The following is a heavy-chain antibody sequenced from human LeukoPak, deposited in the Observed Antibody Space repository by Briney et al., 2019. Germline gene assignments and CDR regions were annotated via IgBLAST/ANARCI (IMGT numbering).Heavy chain of an antibody. CDR2: IYYSGTT. CDR1: GGSISSGDYY. V-gene: IGHV4-30-4*01. J-gene: IGHJ4*02. D-gene: IGHD3-10*01. CDR3: ARGPYGSGSYY. Sequence: PSQTLSLTCTVSGGSISSGDYYWSWIRQPPGKGLEWIGYIYYSGTTYYNPSLKSRVTISVDTSRNQFSLKLTSVTAADTAVYFCARGPYGSGSYYWGQGTLVTVSS.